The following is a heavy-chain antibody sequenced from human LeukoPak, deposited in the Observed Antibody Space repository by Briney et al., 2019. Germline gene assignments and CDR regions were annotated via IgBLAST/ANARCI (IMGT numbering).Heavy chain of an antibody. CDR3: AKEWSSSLSFLDY. D-gene: IGHD6-13*01. CDR2: ISYDGSNK. V-gene: IGHV3-30*18. Sequence: GGSLRLSCAASGFTFSSYGMHWVRQAPGKGLEWVAVISYDGSNKYYADSVKGRFTISRDNSKNTLYLQMNSLRAEDTAVYYCAKEWSSSLSFLDYWGQGTLVTVSS. CDR1: GFTFSSYG. J-gene: IGHJ4*02.